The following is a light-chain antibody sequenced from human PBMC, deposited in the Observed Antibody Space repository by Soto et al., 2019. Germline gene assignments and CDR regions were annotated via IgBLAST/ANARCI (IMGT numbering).Light chain of an antibody. Sequence: QSVLTQPASVSGSPGQSITISCTGTSSDVGSYNLVSWYQQHPGKAPKLMIYEGSKRPSGVSNRFSGSKSGNTASLTISGLKAEYEADYYCCSYAGSSTWVFGGGTKVTVL. CDR1: SSDVGSYNL. CDR2: EGS. CDR3: CSYAGSSTWV. V-gene: IGLV2-23*01. J-gene: IGLJ3*02.